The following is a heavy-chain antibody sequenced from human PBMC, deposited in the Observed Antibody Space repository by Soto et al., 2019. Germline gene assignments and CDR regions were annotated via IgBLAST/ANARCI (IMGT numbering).Heavy chain of an antibody. CDR1: GFTFSDYY. J-gene: IGHJ4*01. V-gene: IGHV3-11*01. D-gene: IGHD3-22*01. CDR2: ISSSGSTI. CDR3: ARAYYYDNKAVDY. Sequence: GSLRLSCAASGFTFSDYYMSWIRQAPGKGLEWVSYISSSGSTIYYADSVKGRFTISRDNAKNSLYLQMNSLRAEDTAVYYCARAYYYDNKAVDYWGHGTLLTVSS.